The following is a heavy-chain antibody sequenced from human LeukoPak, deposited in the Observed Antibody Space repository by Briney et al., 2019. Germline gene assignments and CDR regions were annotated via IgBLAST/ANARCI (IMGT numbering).Heavy chain of an antibody. CDR3: ARVASKGGMDV. J-gene: IGHJ6*02. CDR1: GGSIGSYH. D-gene: IGHD5/OR15-5a*01. V-gene: IGHV4-59*01. Sequence: SETLSLTCSVSGGSIGSYHWSWIRQPPGKGLEWIGQVHYTWSTKYNPSLTGRVSISLDRSKNQFSLSLSSLTAADTAVYYCARVASKGGMDVWGQGTTVIVSS. CDR2: VHYTWST.